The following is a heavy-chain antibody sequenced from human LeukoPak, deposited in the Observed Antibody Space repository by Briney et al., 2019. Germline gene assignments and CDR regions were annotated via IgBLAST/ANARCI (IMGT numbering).Heavy chain of an antibody. CDR3: ARDPLDYGDYMYDYGMDV. CDR2: IWYDGSNK. Sequence: GRSLRLSCAASGFTFSSYGMHWVRQAPRKGLEWVAVIWYDGSNKYYADSVKGRFTISRDNSKNTLYLQMNSLRAEDTAVYYCARDPLDYGDYMYDYGMDVWGQGTTVTVSS. J-gene: IGHJ6*02. D-gene: IGHD4-17*01. V-gene: IGHV3-33*01. CDR1: GFTFSSYG.